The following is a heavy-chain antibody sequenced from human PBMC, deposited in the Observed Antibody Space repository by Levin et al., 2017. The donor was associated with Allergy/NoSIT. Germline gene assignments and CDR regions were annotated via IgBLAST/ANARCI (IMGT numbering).Heavy chain of an antibody. Sequence: GESLKISCAASGFTFSSYAMSWVRQAPGKGLEWVSAISGSGGSTYYADSVKGRFTISRDNSKNTLYLQMNSLRAEDTAVYYCANLIVAGKRLVDYWGQGTLVTVSS. CDR1: GFTFSSYA. D-gene: IGHD5-12*01. CDR3: ANLIVAGKRLVDY. V-gene: IGHV3-23*01. CDR2: ISGSGGST. J-gene: IGHJ4*02.